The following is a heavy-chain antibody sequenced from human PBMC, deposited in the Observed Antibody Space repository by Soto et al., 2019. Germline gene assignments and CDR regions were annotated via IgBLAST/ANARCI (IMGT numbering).Heavy chain of an antibody. CDR3: ARASDYDILTGYNY. V-gene: IGHV1-69*02. Sequence: SVKVSCKASGGTFSSYTIIWVRQAPGQGLEWMGRIIPILGIANYAQKFQGRVTITADKSTSTAYMELSSLRSEDTAVYYCARASDYDILTGYNYWGQGTLVTVS. CDR1: GGTFSSYT. D-gene: IGHD3-9*01. J-gene: IGHJ4*02. CDR2: IIPILGIA.